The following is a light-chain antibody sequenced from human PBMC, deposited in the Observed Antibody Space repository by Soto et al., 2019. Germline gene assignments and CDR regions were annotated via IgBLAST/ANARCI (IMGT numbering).Light chain of an antibody. CDR1: GSDVGGYNF. CDR3: SSYTSNGNWV. CDR2: EVT. Sequence: QSALTQPASVSGSPGQSISISCTGTGSDVGGYNFVSWYQQHPGKAPRLMISEVTNRPSGVSNRFSASKAGNTAFLAISGLQADDEADYYCSSYTSNGNWVFGGGTKVTVL. J-gene: IGLJ3*02. V-gene: IGLV2-14*01.